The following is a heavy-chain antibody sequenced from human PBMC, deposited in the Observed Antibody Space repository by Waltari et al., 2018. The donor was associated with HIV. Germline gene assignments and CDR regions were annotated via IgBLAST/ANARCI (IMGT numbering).Heavy chain of an antibody. Sequence: EVQLVESGGGLVQPGRSLRLSCTASEFTFSPYAMSWVRQAPGKGLEWVSVISGDGSTYYADSVKGRFIISRDNSKSTVYLQMNDLRAEDTALYYCAKIVVVAGTSADFWGQGVVVTVSS. CDR1: EFTFSPYA. J-gene: IGHJ4*02. D-gene: IGHD2-21*02. V-gene: IGHV3-23*04. CDR3: AKIVVVAGTSADF. CDR2: ISGDGST.